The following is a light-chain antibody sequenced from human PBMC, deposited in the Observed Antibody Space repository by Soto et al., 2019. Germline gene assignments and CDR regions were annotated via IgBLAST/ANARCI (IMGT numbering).Light chain of an antibody. Sequence: EIVLTQSPGTLSLSPGERATLSCRASQSVSSSYLAWYQQKPGQAPRLLIYGASSRATGIPDRFSGSGSGTDFTRTISRLETEDFAVDYCQQYGSAPFTFGPGTKVDIK. CDR1: QSVSSSY. CDR2: GAS. CDR3: QQYGSAPFT. V-gene: IGKV3-20*01. J-gene: IGKJ3*01.